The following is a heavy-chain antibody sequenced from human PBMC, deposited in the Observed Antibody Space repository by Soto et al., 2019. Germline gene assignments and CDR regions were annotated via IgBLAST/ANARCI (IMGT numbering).Heavy chain of an antibody. Sequence: QVQLVESGGGVVQPGRSLRLSCAASGFTFSSYAMHWVRQAPGKGLEWVAVISYDGSNKYYADSVKGRFTISRDNSKNTLYLQMNSLRAEDTAVYYCARAVWTENNWFDPWGQGTLVTVSS. J-gene: IGHJ5*02. CDR1: GFTFSSYA. CDR2: ISYDGSNK. V-gene: IGHV3-30-3*01. D-gene: IGHD1-1*01. CDR3: ARAVWTENNWFDP.